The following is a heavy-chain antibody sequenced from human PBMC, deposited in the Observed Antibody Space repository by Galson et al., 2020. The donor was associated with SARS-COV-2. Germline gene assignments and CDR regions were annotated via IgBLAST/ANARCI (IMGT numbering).Heavy chain of an antibody. CDR2: IYANGGT. V-gene: IGHV4-61*02. CDR1: GGSISSGSYY. CDR3: ARESRLDLYFDY. J-gene: IGHJ4*02. Sequence: SETLSLTCTVSGGSISSGSYYWIWIRQPAGQGLEWIGRIYANGGTNYNPSLQSRVATSVDTSKNQFSLNLKSVTAADTAVYYCARESRLDLYFDYWGQGALVTVSS. D-gene: IGHD3-3*01.